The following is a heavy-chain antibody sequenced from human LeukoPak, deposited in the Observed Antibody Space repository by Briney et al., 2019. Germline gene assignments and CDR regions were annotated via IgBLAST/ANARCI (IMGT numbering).Heavy chain of an antibody. CDR2: INPNSGGT. Sequence: ASVKVSCKASGYTFIGYYMHWVRQAPGQGLEWMGWINPNSGGTNYAQKFQGRGTMTRGTSISTAYMELSRLRSDDTAVYYCARDRRVYYYDSSGYYSDAFDIWGQGTMVTVSS. V-gene: IGHV1-2*02. CDR1: GYTFIGYY. J-gene: IGHJ3*02. D-gene: IGHD3-22*01. CDR3: ARDRRVYYYDSSGYYSDAFDI.